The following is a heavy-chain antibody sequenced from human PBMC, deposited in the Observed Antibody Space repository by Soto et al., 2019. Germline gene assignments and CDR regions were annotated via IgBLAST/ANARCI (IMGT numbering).Heavy chain of an antibody. CDR1: GFTFSGYS. J-gene: IGHJ1*01. Sequence: GGSLRLSCAASGFTFSGYSMNWVRQAPGKGLEWISYITSSGSTIHYADSVKGRFTISRDNARNSLFLQMNSLRAEDTAVYYCARTPHPADADHAPEHLQHWGQGTLVTVSS. V-gene: IGHV3-48*01. CDR3: ARTPHPADADHAPEHLQH. CDR2: ITSSGSTI.